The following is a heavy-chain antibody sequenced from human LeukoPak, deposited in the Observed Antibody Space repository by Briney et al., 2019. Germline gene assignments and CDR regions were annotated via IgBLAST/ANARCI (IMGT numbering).Heavy chain of an antibody. D-gene: IGHD3-22*01. J-gene: IGHJ4*02. CDR2: IYSGGRT. CDR1: GDAINSGPYY. Sequence: PSQTLSLTCTVSGDAINSGPYYWSWIRQPAGKGLEWIGRIYSGGRTNYNPSLKSRVTISVDTSKNQFCLKLSSVTAADTAVYYCAREGSIYYSDSSGYLGYWGQGTLVTVSS. CDR3: AREGSIYYSDSSGYLGY. V-gene: IGHV4-61*02.